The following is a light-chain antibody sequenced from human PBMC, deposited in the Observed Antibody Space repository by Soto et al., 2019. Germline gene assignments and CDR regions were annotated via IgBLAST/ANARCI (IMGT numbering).Light chain of an antibody. Sequence: QSALTQPASVSGSPGQSITISCTGTSSDLGGYNFVSWYQHHPGKAPKLMIYQVSNRPSGDSNRFSGSTSGNTAYLTISGLQAEDEADYYCCSYTSSSPYVFGTGTKVTVL. CDR3: CSYTSSSPYV. V-gene: IGLV2-14*01. CDR2: QVS. J-gene: IGLJ1*01. CDR1: SSDLGGYNF.